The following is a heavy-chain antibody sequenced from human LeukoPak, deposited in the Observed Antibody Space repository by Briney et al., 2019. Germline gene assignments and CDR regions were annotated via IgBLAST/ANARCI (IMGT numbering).Heavy chain of an antibody. D-gene: IGHD1-26*01. CDR3: ARDPEEWEIPPNY. CDR2: INQDGSEE. J-gene: IGHJ4*02. V-gene: IGHV3-7*01. CDR1: GFTFSTSW. Sequence: GGSLRLSCADSGFTFSTSWMTWVRLTPGKGLEWVANINQDGSEEKYADSVKGRFTIFRDNARNSVYLQMNRLRVDDTAVYYCARDPEEWEIPPNYWGQGTLVSVSS.